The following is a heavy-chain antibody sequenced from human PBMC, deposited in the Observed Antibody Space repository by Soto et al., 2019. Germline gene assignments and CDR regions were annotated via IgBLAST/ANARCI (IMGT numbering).Heavy chain of an antibody. Sequence: VASVKVSCKASGYTFTSYGISWVRQAPGQGLEWMGWISAYNGNTNYAQKLQGRVTMTTDTSTSTAYMELRSLRSDDTAVYYCASVRPTFGGVIAFDYWGQGTLVTVSS. CDR1: GYTFTSYG. CDR3: ASVRPTFGGVIAFDY. D-gene: IGHD3-16*02. V-gene: IGHV1-18*01. J-gene: IGHJ4*02. CDR2: ISAYNGNT.